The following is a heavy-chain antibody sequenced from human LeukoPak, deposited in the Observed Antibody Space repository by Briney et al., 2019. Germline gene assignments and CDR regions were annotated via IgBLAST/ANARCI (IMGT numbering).Heavy chain of an antibody. CDR1: GYTFTSYG. J-gene: IGHJ4*02. CDR2: IIPIFGTA. CDR3: ARERRGYSLWPKADY. D-gene: IGHD5-18*01. V-gene: IGHV1-69*05. Sequence: SVKVSCKASGYTFTSYGISWVRQAPGQGLEWMGRIIPIFGTANHAQKFQGRVTITTDESTSTAYMELSSLRSEDTAVYYCARERRGYSLWPKADYWGQGTLVTVSS.